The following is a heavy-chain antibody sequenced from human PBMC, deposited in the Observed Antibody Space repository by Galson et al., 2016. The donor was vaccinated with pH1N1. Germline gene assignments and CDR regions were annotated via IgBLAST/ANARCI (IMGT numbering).Heavy chain of an antibody. J-gene: IGHJ3*02. CDR2: IDWDDDK. V-gene: IGHV2-70*04. CDR1: GFSLTTAGMR. CDR3: ARIRAGDDSFDI. Sequence: PALVKPPQTLTLTCTFSGFSLTTAGMRVSWIRQPPGTAPEWLARIDWDDDKYYSTSLKTRLTIAKDTSRNQVVLAMTNMDPLDTATYYCARIRAGDDSFDIWGQGTMVTVSS.